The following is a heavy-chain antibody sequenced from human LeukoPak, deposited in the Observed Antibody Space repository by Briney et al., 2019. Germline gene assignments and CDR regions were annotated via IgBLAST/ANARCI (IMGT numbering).Heavy chain of an antibody. CDR2: ISSSSSYI. J-gene: IGHJ6*02. CDR1: GFTFSSYS. V-gene: IGHV3-21*01. CDR3: ARESDSSGYYLPYYYYGMDV. D-gene: IGHD3-22*01. Sequence: PGGSLRLSCAASGFTFSSYSMNWVRQAPGKGLEWVSSISSSSSYIYYADSVKGRFTIFRDNAKNSLYLQMNSLRAEDTAVYYCARESDSSGYYLPYYYYGMDVWGQGTTVTVSS.